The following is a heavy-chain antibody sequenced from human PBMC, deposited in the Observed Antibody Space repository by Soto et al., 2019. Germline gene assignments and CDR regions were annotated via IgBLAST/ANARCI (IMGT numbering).Heavy chain of an antibody. D-gene: IGHD2-8*01. CDR2: IGVGSGNR. CDR3: AALGVNFDH. CDR1: GFTFTSSA. V-gene: IGHV1-58*01. J-gene: IGHJ4*02. Sequence: QMQLVQSGPEVKKPGTSVKVSCKASGFTFTSSAVQWVRQARGQRLEWIGWIGVGSGNRHYAQKFQERVTITRDMSTNTAYMELSSLRSEDTAVYYCAALGVNFDHWGLGTLVTVSS.